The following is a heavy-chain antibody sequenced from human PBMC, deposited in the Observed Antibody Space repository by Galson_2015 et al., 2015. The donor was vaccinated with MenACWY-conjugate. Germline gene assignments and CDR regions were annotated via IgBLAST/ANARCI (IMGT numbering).Heavy chain of an antibody. Sequence: SLRLSCAASGFTFSNYAESWVRQAPGKGLEWVSGINGDGGNTYYADSVKGRFTISRDNSKNTLYLQMNSLRVEDTAVYYCARDPRGPPWAGRFDCSGQATLGTVSS. D-gene: IGHD6-19*01. CDR3: ARDPRGPPWAGRFDC. CDR2: INGDGGNT. CDR1: GFTFSNYA. V-gene: IGHV3-23*01. J-gene: IGHJ4*02.